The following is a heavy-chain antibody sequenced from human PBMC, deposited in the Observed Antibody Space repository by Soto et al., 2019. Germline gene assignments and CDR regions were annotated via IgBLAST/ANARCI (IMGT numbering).Heavy chain of an antibody. CDR3: AHRLPGRGVLDY. D-gene: IGHD3-10*01. CDR2: IYWDDDK. CDR1: GFSLSTSGVG. V-gene: IGHV2-5*02. J-gene: IGHJ4*02. Sequence: QITLKESGPTLVKPTQTLTLTCTFSGFSLSTSGVGVGWIRQPPGKALEWLALIYWDDDKRYSPSLKSRLTITKYPSKNQVVLTMTNMDPVDTATYYCAHRLPGRGVLDYWGQGTLVTVSS.